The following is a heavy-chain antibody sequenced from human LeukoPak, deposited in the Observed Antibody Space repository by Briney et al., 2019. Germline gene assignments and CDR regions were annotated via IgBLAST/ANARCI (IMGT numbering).Heavy chain of an antibody. Sequence: SETLSLTCAASGYSISSGYYWGWIPQPPGQGLEWIGSIYHSGSTYYNPSLKSRVTISVDTSKNQFSLKLSSVTAADTAVYYWARDKGAHGAAAGLGYWGQGTLVTVSS. CDR1: GYSISSGYY. CDR3: ARDKGAHGAAAGLGY. J-gene: IGHJ4*02. D-gene: IGHD6-13*01. V-gene: IGHV4-38-2*02. CDR2: IYHSGST.